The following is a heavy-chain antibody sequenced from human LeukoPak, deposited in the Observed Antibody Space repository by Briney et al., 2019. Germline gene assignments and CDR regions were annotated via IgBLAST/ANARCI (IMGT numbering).Heavy chain of an antibody. J-gene: IGHJ6*02. Sequence: GASVKVSCKASGYTFTGYYMHWVRQAPGQGLEWMGWINPNSGGTNYAQKFQGRVTMTRDTSISTAYMELSRLRSDDTAVYYCARCRGLLRSFDYYYGMDVWGQGTTVTVSS. CDR1: GYTFTGYY. D-gene: IGHD3-9*01. CDR3: ARCRGLLRSFDYYYGMDV. V-gene: IGHV1-2*02. CDR2: INPNSGGT.